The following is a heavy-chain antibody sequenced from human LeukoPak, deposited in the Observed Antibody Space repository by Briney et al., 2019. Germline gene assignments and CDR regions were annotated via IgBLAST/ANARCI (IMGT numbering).Heavy chain of an antibody. D-gene: IGHD5-18*01. CDR3: ARGGYSYGHRRFDY. CDR2: INHSGST. J-gene: IGHJ4*02. CDR1: GGSFSGYY. V-gene: IGHV4-34*01. Sequence: SETLSLTCAVYGGSFSGYYWSWLRQPPGKGLEWIGEINHSGSTNYNPSLKSRVTISVDTSKNQFSLKLSSVTAADTAVYYCARGGYSYGHRRFDYWGQGTLVTVSS.